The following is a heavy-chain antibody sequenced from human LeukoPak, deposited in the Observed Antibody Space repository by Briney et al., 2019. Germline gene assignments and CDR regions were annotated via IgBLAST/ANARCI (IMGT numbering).Heavy chain of an antibody. CDR1: GFTFSSYS. J-gene: IGHJ4*02. V-gene: IGHV3-21*01. Sequence: PGGSLRLSCAASGFTFSSYSMNWVRQAPGKGLEWVSCISSSSSYIYYADSVKGRFTTSRDNAKNSLYPQMNSLRAEDTAVYYCARGLDFDYWGQGTLVTVSS. CDR3: ARGLDFDY. CDR2: ISSSSSYI.